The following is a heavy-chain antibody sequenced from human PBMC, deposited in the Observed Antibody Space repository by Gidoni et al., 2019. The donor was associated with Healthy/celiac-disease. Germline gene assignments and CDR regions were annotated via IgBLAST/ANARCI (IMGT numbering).Heavy chain of an antibody. J-gene: IGHJ3*02. CDR2: FDPEDGET. CDR3: ATPYSGSYSGAFDI. CDR1: GSTLPEFS. V-gene: IGHV1-24*01. D-gene: IGHD1-26*01. Sequence: QVQLVQSGAEVKKPGASVKVSCKVSGSTLPEFSMHWVRPAPGKGLEWMGGFDPEDGETIYAQKFQGRVTMTEDTSTDIAYMERSSLRSEDTAVYYCATPYSGSYSGAFDIWGQGTMVTVSA.